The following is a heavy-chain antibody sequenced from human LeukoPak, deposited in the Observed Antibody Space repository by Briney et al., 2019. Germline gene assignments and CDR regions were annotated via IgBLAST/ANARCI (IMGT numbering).Heavy chain of an antibody. CDR1: GSTFSSYS. Sequence: GGSLRLSCAASGSTFSSYSMNWVRQAPGKGLEWVSSISSSSSYIYYADSVKGRFTISRDNAKNSLYLQMNSLRAEDTAVYYCARDQGSSGYPYWYSDLWGRGTLVTVSS. V-gene: IGHV3-21*01. J-gene: IGHJ2*01. D-gene: IGHD3-22*01. CDR2: ISSSSSYI. CDR3: ARDQGSSGYPYWYSDL.